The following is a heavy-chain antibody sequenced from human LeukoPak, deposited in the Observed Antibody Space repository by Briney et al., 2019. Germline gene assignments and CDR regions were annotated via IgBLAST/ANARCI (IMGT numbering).Heavy chain of an antibody. D-gene: IGHD3-22*01. V-gene: IGHV1-2*02. CDR2: INPSSGGT. J-gene: IGHJ4*02. CDR1: GYTFTDYY. CDR3: AKVGPKWLHYYFDY. Sequence: ASVKVSCKASGYTFTDYYMHWVRQAPGQGLEWMGWINPSSGGTNYAQKFQGRVTVTRDTSISTAYMDLSRLRSDDTAVYYCAKVGPKWLHYYFDYWGQGTLVTVPS.